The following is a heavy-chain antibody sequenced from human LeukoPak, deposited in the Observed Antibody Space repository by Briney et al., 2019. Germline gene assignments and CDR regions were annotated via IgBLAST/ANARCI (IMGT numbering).Heavy chain of an antibody. Sequence: PGGSLRLSCAASGFTFSSYWMSWVRQAPGKGLEWVANIKQDGSEKYYVDSVKGRFTISRDNDKNSLYLQMNSLRAEDTAVYYCARDKRRDGYNLRRRLDYWGQGTLVTVSS. J-gene: IGHJ4*02. CDR3: ARDKRRDGYNLRRRLDY. D-gene: IGHD1-1*01. V-gene: IGHV3-7*01. CDR1: GFTFSSYW. CDR2: IKQDGSEK.